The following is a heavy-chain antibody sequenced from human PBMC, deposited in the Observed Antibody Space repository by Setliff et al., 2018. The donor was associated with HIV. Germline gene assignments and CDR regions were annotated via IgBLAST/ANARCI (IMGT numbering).Heavy chain of an antibody. CDR1: DGSISRTSYY. CDR3: ARPPFPPLRDYYYYNDV. V-gene: IGHV4-39*01. Sequence: SETLSLTCTVSDGSISRTSYYWGWIRQPPGRGLEWIGSVYYTGSTYNNPSLKSRVTISVDTSKNQFSLKLRSVSAADTAVYYCARPPFPPLRDYYYYNDVWGKGTTVTVSS. CDR2: VYYTGST. D-gene: IGHD3-16*01. J-gene: IGHJ6*03.